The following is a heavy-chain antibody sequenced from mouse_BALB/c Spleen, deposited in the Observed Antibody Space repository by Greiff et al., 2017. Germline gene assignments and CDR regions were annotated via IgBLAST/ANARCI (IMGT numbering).Heavy chain of an antibody. Sequence: EVKLQESGGGLVQPGGSRKLSCAASGFTFSSFGMHWVRQAPEKGLEWVAYISSGSSTIYYADTVKGRFTISRDNPKNTLFLQMTSLRSEDTAMYYCARDYYDYSMDYWGQGTSVTVSS. CDR1: GFTFSSFG. CDR2: ISSGSSTI. J-gene: IGHJ4*01. CDR3: ARDYYDYSMDY. V-gene: IGHV5-17*02. D-gene: IGHD2-4*01.